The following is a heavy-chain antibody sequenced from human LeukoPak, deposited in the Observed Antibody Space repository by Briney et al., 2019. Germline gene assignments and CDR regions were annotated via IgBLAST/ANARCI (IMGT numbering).Heavy chain of an antibody. Sequence: GGSLRLSCAASGFPFSSHAMSWVRQPPGKGLEWVAAISNGKTYYADSVRCRFAISRDDSTNTVYLHMNSLRDEDTALYHCVREAGYCAPVCVKTNWFDPWGQGTLVTVSS. J-gene: IGHJ5*02. CDR2: ISNGKT. D-gene: IGHD2-15*01. V-gene: IGHV3-23*01. CDR1: GFPFSSHA. CDR3: VREAGYCAPVCVKTNWFDP.